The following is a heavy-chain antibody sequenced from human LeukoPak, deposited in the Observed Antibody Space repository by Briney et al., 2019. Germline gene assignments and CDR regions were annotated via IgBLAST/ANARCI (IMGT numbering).Heavy chain of an antibody. D-gene: IGHD5-12*01. V-gene: IGHV3-30-3*01. Sequence: GGSLRLSCAASGFTFSSYAMDWVRQAPGKGLEWVAIISYDGSNKYYADSVKGRFTISRDNSKNTLYLQMNSLRTEDTAVYYCARPYGGYVDYYFDYWGQGTLVTVSS. J-gene: IGHJ4*02. CDR1: GFTFSSYA. CDR3: ARPYGGYVDYYFDY. CDR2: ISYDGSNK.